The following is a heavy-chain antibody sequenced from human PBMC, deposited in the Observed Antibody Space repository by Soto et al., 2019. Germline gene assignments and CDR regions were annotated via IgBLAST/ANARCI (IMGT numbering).Heavy chain of an antibody. V-gene: IGHV1-18*04. J-gene: IGHJ4*02. D-gene: IGHD3-22*01. CDR1: GYTFTSDG. Sequence: GASVKVSCKASGYTFTSDGISWVRQAPGQGLEWMGWISAYNGNTNYAQKLQGRVTMTTDTSTSTAYMELRSLRSDDTAVYYCARSVYDSSGYYYYYFDYWGQGTLVTVSS. CDR3: ARSVYDSSGYYYYYFDY. CDR2: ISAYNGNT.